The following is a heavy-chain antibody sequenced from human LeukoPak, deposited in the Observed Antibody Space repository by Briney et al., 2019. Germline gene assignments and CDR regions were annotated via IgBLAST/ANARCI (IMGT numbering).Heavy chain of an antibody. V-gene: IGHV3-21*01. J-gene: IGHJ3*02. CDR3: ARLANYYDSSGDGFDI. CDR2: ISSSSSYI. D-gene: IGHD3-22*01. Sequence: PGGSLRLSCAASGFTFSSYSMNWVRQAPGKGLEWVSSISSSSSYIYYADSVKGRFTISRDNAKNSLYLQINSLRAEDTAVYYCARLANYYDSSGDGFDIWGQGTMVTVSS. CDR1: GFTFSSYS.